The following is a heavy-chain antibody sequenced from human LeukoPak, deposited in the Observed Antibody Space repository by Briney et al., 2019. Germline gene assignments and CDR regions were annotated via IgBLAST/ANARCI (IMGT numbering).Heavy chain of an antibody. CDR3: ARDYDGNLEY. V-gene: IGHV3-23*01. CDR2: ISAGGST. Sequence: GGSLRLSCAASGFTFSSHAMSWVRQAPGKGLEWVSVISAGGSTYYAGSVKGRFTISRDNSKNTLYLQMNSLRAEDTAVYYCARDYDGNLEYWGQGTPVTVSS. CDR1: GFTFSSHA. J-gene: IGHJ4*02. D-gene: IGHD4-23*01.